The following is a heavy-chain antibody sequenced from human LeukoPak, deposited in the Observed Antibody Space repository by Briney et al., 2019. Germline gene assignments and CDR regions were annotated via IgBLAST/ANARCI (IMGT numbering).Heavy chain of an antibody. CDR3: ARDPYSGSYGDYYYYYMDV. J-gene: IGHJ6*03. V-gene: IGHV3-21*01. Sequence: GGSLRLSCAASGFTFSSYSMNWVRQAPGKGLEWVSSISSSSSYIYYADSVKGRFTISRDNARNSLYLQMNSLRDEDTAVYYCARDPYSGSYGDYYYYYMDVWGKGTTVTISS. CDR2: ISSSSSYI. D-gene: IGHD1-26*01. CDR1: GFTFSSYS.